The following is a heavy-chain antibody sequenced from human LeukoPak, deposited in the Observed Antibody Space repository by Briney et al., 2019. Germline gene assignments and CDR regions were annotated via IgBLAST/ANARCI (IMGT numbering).Heavy chain of an antibody. D-gene: IGHD6-13*01. CDR1: GFTFGDYA. CDR3: ATDSSPDY. J-gene: IGHJ4*02. Sequence: GGSLRLSCTASGFTFGDYAMSWFRQAPGKGLEWVAIISYDGSNKYYADSVKGRFTISRDNSKNTLYLQMNSLRTEDTAVYYCATDSSPDYWGQGTLVTVSS. CDR2: ISYDGSNK. V-gene: IGHV3-30*04.